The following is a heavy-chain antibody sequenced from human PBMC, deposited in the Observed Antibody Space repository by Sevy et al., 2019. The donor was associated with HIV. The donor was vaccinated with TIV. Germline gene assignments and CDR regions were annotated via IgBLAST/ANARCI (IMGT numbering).Heavy chain of an antibody. V-gene: IGHV3-30*18. D-gene: IGHD3-9*01. CDR2: ISYHGRDK. Sequence: GGSLRLSCVVSGFTFTTSGMQWVRQAPGKGLEWVAVISYHGRDKFYADSVKVRFTFSRDNSDNIRSLHLNSLRSEDTDVYYCAKDFTGYNGMDVWGQGTMVTVSS. CDR1: GFTFTTSG. CDR3: AKDFTGYNGMDV. J-gene: IGHJ6*02.